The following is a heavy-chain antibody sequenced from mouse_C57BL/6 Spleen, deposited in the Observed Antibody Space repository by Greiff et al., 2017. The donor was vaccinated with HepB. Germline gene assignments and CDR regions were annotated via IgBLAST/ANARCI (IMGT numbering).Heavy chain of an antibody. Sequence: EVQLQQSGPELVKPGASVKIPCKASGYTFTDYNMDWVKQSHGKSLEWIGDINPNNGGTIYNQKFKGKATLTVDKSSSTAYMELRSLTSEDTAVYYCARVSVLIYDGYYDAMDYWGQGTSVTVSS. V-gene: IGHV1-18*01. CDR1: GYTFTDYN. CDR2: INPNNGGT. CDR3: ARVSVLIYDGYYDAMDY. D-gene: IGHD2-3*01. J-gene: IGHJ4*01.